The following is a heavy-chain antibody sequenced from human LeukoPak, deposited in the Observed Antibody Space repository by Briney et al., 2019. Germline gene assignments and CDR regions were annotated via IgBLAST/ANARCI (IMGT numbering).Heavy chain of an antibody. CDR1: GFTFSSYG. CDR2: INHSGST. Sequence: GTLRLSCAASGFTFSSYGMSWIRQPPGKGLEWIGEINHSGSTNYNPSLKSRVTISVDTSKNQFSLKLSSVTAADTAVYYCARLDGRYYYYYMDVWGKGTTVTISS. D-gene: IGHD6-19*01. V-gene: IGHV4-34*01. CDR3: ARLDGRYYYYYMDV. J-gene: IGHJ6*03.